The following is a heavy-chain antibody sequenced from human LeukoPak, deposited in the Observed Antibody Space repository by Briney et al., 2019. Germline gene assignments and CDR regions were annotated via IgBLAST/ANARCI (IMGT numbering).Heavy chain of an antibody. Sequence: SETLSLTCAVSDYSVTSAYYWGWIRQFPGKELEWIGSIFHGETTYYNPSLESRVTISVDPSKNQFSLRLTSVTAADTAVYYCASVGSSWYWDDYWGQGTLVTVSS. CDR1: DYSVTSAYY. CDR3: ASVGSSWYWDDY. CDR2: IFHGETT. J-gene: IGHJ4*02. V-gene: IGHV4-38-2*01. D-gene: IGHD6-13*01.